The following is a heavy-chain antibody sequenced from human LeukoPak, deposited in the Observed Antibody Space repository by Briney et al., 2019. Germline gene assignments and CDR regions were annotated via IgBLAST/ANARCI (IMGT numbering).Heavy chain of an antibody. Sequence: SETLSLTCAVYGGSFSGYYWRWIRQPPGKGLEWIGEINHSGSTNYNPSLKSRVTISVDTSKNQFSLKLSSVTAADTAVYYCARGHSSGWRGFDPWGQGTLVTVSS. V-gene: IGHV4-34*01. CDR1: GGSFSGYY. D-gene: IGHD6-19*01. CDR2: INHSGST. CDR3: ARGHSSGWRGFDP. J-gene: IGHJ5*02.